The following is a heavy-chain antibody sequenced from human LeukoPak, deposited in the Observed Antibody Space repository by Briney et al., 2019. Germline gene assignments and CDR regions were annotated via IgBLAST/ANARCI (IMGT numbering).Heavy chain of an antibody. CDR1: GHTFTASY. V-gene: IGHV1-2*02. J-gene: IGHJ4*02. CDR3: AREAPYCSGGSCYFDY. D-gene: IGHD2-15*01. CDR2: INPNSGGT. Sequence: GASVKLSCKASGHTFTASYIHSVRQAPRQGLEWMRWINPNSGGTNYAQKLQRRVTMTTDTSTSTAYMELRRLRSDDTAVYYCAREAPYCSGGSCYFDYWGQGTLVTVSS.